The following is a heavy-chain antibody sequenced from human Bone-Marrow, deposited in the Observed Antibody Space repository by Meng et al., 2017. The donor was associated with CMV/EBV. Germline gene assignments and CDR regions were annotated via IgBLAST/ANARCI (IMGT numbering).Heavy chain of an antibody. CDR2: ISSSSSYI. CDR1: GFTFSSYS. J-gene: IGHJ4*02. Sequence: GGSLRLSCAASGFTFSSYSMNWVRQAPGKGLEWVSSISSSSSYIYYADSVKGRFTISRDNAKNSLYLKMNSLRAEDTAVYYCARESPVARPDYWGQGTLVTVSS. V-gene: IGHV3-21*01. CDR3: ARESPVARPDY. D-gene: IGHD2-15*01.